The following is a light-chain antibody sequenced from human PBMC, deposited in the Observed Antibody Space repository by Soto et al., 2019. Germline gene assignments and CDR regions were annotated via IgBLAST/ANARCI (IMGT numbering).Light chain of an antibody. J-gene: IGLJ1*01. V-gene: IGLV1-44*01. CDR1: SSNIGANS. CDR2: TND. Sequence: QSVLTQPPSASGTPGQGVTISCSGDSSNIGANSVTWYRQLPGTGPQPLFFTNDQRRSGVPDRFSGSTSGTSASLAISGLQSEDEGDYYCAAWDDSLNGYVFGGGTKVTVL. CDR3: AAWDDSLNGYV.